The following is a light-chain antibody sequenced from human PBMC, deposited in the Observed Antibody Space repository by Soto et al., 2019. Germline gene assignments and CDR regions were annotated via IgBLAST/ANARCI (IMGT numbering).Light chain of an antibody. J-gene: IGLJ2*01. CDR1: SSNIGAGSD. Sequence: QSALTQPPSVSGAPGQRVTISCTGSSSNIGAGSDVHWYQQLPGTAPKLLIYGNSNRPSGVPDRFSGSKSGTSASLAITGLQAEDEADYYCQSYDSSLSAVVFGGGTKLTVL. CDR3: QSYDSSLSAVV. V-gene: IGLV1-40*01. CDR2: GNS.